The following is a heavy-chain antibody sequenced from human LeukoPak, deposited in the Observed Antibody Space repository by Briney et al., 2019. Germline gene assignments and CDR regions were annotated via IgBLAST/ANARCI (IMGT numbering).Heavy chain of an antibody. CDR2: ISSSSSYI. Sequence: PGGSLRLSCAASGFIFSSYSMNWVRQAPGKGLEWVSSISSSSSYIYYADSVKGRFTISRDNAKNSLYLQMNSLRAEDTAVYYCARASTVVTHGFDYWGQGTLVTVSS. CDR3: ARASTVVTHGFDY. V-gene: IGHV3-21*01. J-gene: IGHJ4*02. D-gene: IGHD4-23*01. CDR1: GFIFSSYS.